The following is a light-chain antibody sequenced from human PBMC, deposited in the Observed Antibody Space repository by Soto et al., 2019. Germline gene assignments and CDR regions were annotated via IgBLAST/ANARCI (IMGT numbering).Light chain of an antibody. J-gene: IGKJ1*01. CDR3: LQVSSFPRT. Sequence: IQVTQSPSSLSASVGDRVTITCRTSQGIRSALGWYQQKPGKVPKLLIYAASNLQSGVPSRFSGSGSGTEFILSINSLQPEDIATYYCLQVSSFPRTFGQGTKVEIK. CDR1: QGIRSA. V-gene: IGKV1-17*01. CDR2: AAS.